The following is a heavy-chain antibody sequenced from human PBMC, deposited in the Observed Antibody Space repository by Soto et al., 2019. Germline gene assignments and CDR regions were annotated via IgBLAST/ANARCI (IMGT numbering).Heavy chain of an antibody. D-gene: IGHD6-13*01. CDR2: ISSSSTI. V-gene: IGHV3-48*01. CDR1: GFTFSSYS. CDR3: ARHPERIAQIGWFDP. Sequence: SLRLSCAASGFTFSSYSMNWVRQAPGKGLEWVSYISSSSTIYYADSVKGRFTISRDNAKNSLYLQMNSLRAEDTAVYYCARHPERIAQIGWFDPWGKGTLVSVSS. J-gene: IGHJ5*02.